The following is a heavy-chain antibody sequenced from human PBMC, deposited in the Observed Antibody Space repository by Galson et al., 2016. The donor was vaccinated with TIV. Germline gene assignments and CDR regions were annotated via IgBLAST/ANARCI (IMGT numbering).Heavy chain of an antibody. D-gene: IGHD4-11*01. CDR1: GFSLSTRGVG. CDR2: IDWDDDK. CDR3: AHHDYNNFFAY. V-gene: IGHV2-70*12. Sequence: PALVKPTQTLTLTCTFSGFSLSTRGVGVAWIRQPPGKALEWLARIDWDDDKFYSTSLRTRLTISKDTSKNQVVLTMTNMDPVDTATYYCAHHDYNNFFAYWGQGTLVTVSS. J-gene: IGHJ4*02.